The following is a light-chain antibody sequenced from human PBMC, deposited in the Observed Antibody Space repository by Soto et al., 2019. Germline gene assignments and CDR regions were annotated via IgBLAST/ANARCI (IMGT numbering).Light chain of an antibody. V-gene: IGKV3-20*01. CDR2: GES. CDR1: QTVSSS. J-gene: IGKJ5*01. Sequence: IVMTQSPSTLSLSPGERFTLSCRASQTVSSSLAWYKQKTGKAPRLLISGESTRATGIPDRFSGSGSETDVTLTISSLEPEDFELYYCQQYGSSPITFGQGTRLEI. CDR3: QQYGSSPIT.